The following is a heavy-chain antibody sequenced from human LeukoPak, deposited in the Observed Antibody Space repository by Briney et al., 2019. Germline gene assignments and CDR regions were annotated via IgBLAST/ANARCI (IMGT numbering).Heavy chain of an antibody. D-gene: IGHD3-9*01. CDR2: TYYRSKWYN. J-gene: IGHJ4*02. CDR3: ARDVGTTGWHTYDF. V-gene: IGHV6-1*01. CDR1: GDSVSSNNGA. Sequence: SQTLSLTCAISGDSVSSNNGAWNWIRQSPSRGLEWLGRTYYRSKWYNDYAGSLMSRIPISPDTSKNQFSLQVYPVTPEDTAVYYCARDVGTTGWHTYDFWGQGTLVTVSS.